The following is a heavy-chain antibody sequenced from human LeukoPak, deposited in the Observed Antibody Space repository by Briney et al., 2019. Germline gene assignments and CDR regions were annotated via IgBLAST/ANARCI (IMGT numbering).Heavy chain of an antibody. CDR1: GFTFSSYV. CDR2: ISDSAGGT. V-gene: IGHV3-23*01. J-gene: IGHJ4*02. CDR3: AKLPGRAADY. Sequence: GGSLRLSCASSGFTFSSYVMNWVRQAPGKRQEWVSGISDSAGGTYYADSVKGRFTISRDNSKNTLYLQMNSLRAEDTAVYYCAKLPGRAADYWGQGTLVTVSS.